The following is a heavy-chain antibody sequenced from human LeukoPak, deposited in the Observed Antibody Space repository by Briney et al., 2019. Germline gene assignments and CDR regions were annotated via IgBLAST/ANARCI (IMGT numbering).Heavy chain of an antibody. CDR3: AREGHYYESSCLDY. Sequence: SETLSLTCTVSSGSISSGGYYWSWIRQPPGKGLEWIGYIYHSGSTYYNPSLKSRVSMSVDTSKKQFSLKLSSVTAADTAVYYCAREGHYYESSCLDYWGQGALVTVSS. CDR1: SGSISSGGYY. CDR2: IYHSGST. J-gene: IGHJ4*02. V-gene: IGHV4-30-2*01. D-gene: IGHD3-22*01.